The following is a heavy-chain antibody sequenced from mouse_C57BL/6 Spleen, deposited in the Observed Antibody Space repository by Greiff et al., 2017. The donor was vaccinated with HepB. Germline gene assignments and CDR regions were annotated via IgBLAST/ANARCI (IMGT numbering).Heavy chain of an antibody. CDR1: GYTFTDYE. CDR3: TRRKEDYDVEFDY. CDR2: IDPETGGT. D-gene: IGHD2-4*01. Sequence: VQLQQSGAELVRPGASVTLSCKASGYTFTDYEMHWVKQTPVHGLEWIGAIDPETGGTAYNQKFKGKAILTADKSSSTAYMELRSLTSEDSAVYYCTRRKEDYDVEFDYWGQGTTLTVSS. J-gene: IGHJ2*01. V-gene: IGHV1-15*01.